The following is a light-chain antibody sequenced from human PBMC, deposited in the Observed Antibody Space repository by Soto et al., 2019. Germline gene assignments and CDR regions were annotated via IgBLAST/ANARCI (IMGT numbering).Light chain of an antibody. CDR2: GAS. J-gene: IGKJ1*01. CDR3: QQYGSSPGT. V-gene: IGKV3-20*01. Sequence: EIVLTQSPGTLSLSPGKRATLSCRASQSVSSSYLAWYQQKPGQAPRLLIYGASSRATGIPDRFSGSGSGTEFPFTISRLEAEDFAVYYCQQYGSSPGTFGQGTKVEIK. CDR1: QSVSSSY.